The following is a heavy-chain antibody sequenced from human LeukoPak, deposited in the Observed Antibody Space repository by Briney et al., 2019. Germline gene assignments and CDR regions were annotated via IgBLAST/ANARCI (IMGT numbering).Heavy chain of an antibody. J-gene: IGHJ4*02. CDR1: GYTFTSYY. CDR2: IIPILGIA. CDR3: ARPHNSGDRTFDY. V-gene: IGHV1-69*02. D-gene: IGHD5-24*01. Sequence: ASVKVSCKASGYTFTSYYMHWVRQAPGQGLEWMGRIIPILGIANYAQKFQGRVTITADKSTSTAYMELSSLRSEDTAVYYCARPHNSGDRTFDYWGQGTLVTVSS.